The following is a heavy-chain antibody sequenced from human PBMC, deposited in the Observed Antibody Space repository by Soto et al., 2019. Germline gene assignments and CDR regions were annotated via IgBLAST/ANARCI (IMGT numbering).Heavy chain of an antibody. Sequence: EVPLLESGGGLVQPGGSLTLSCATSGFTFSSYAMVWVRQAAEKGLEWVASISNNGDTAYYADSVKGRFTIYRGNSENTLYLQMNVLSADDTALYFCSKSRVFIGAIVTLLDAWGQGTQVTVSS. CDR3: SKSRVFIGAIVTLLDA. V-gene: IGHV3-23*01. D-gene: IGHD2-21*01. CDR1: GFTFSSYA. J-gene: IGHJ5*02. CDR2: ISNNGDTA.